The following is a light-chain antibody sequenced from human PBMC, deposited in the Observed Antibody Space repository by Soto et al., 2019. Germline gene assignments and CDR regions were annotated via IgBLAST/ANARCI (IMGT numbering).Light chain of an antibody. V-gene: IGLV4-69*01. CDR1: SGHSSYA. CDR2: LNSDGSH. CDR3: QTWGTGIWV. J-gene: IGLJ3*02. Sequence: QLVLTQSPSASASLGASVKLTCTLSSGHSSYAIAWHQQQPEKGPRYLMKLNSDGSHNKGDGIPDRFSGSSSGAERYLTISSLQSEDEADYCCQTWGTGIWVFGGGTKLTGL.